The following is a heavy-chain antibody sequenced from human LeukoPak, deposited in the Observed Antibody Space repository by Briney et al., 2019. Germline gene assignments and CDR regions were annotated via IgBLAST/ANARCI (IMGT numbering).Heavy chain of an antibody. V-gene: IGHV1-3*01. CDR3: TRERGQGRYDH. CDR2: ISVGNGNT. CDR1: GYTFTSYA. Sequence: ASVKVSCKASGYTFTSYAIHWVRQAPGQRLEWMGWISVGNGNTKYSQKLQGRVTITRDTSASTAYMELSGLRSEETAVYYCTRERGQGRYDHWRQGTLVTVPT. J-gene: IGHJ4*02.